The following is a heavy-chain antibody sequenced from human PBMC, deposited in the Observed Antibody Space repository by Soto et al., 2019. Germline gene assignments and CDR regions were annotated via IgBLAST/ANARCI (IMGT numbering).Heavy chain of an antibody. CDR3: ARHTYGSGSYTYYFDY. CDR1: GYSFTSYW. D-gene: IGHD3-10*01. J-gene: IGHJ4*02. V-gene: IGHV5-10-1*01. CDR2: IDPSDSYT. Sequence: GESLKISCKGSGYSFTSYWISWVRQMPGKGLEWMGRIDPSDSYTNYSPSFQGHVTISADKSISTAYLQWSSLKASDTAMYYCARHTYGSGSYTYYFDYWGQGTLVTVSS.